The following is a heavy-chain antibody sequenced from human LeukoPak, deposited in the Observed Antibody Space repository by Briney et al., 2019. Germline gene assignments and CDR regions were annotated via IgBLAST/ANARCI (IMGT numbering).Heavy chain of an antibody. V-gene: IGHV4-39*01. J-gene: IGHJ4*02. Sequence: GSIYYSGSTYYNPSLKSRVTISVDTSKNQFSLKLSSVTAADTAVYYCARHLDWYQMPHVDYWGQGTLVTVSS. CDR2: IYYSGST. D-gene: IGHD3-9*01. CDR3: ARHLDWYQMPHVDY.